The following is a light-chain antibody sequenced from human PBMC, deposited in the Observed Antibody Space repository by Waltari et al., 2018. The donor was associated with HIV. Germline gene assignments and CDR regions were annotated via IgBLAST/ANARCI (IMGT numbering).Light chain of an antibody. V-gene: IGKV1-5*03. Sequence: DVQMTQSPSTLSASIGDRVIITCRANQNLGAWVAWYQQKPGQVPDLLIYKASNLRSGVQLRFRGNGSGAEFTLAISNLQPEDVGIYFCQYYHKFWTFGQGTRVEI. CDR2: KAS. CDR3: QYYHKFWT. J-gene: IGKJ1*01. CDR1: QNLGAW.